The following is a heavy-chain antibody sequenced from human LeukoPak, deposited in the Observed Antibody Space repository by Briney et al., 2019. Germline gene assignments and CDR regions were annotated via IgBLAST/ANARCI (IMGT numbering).Heavy chain of an antibody. CDR1: GRSFSGYY. J-gene: IGHJ5*02. D-gene: IGHD3-10*01. CDR3: ARGSPYYYGSGNWFDP. Sequence: PSETLSLTCAVYGRSFSGYYWSWIRQPPGKGLEWIGEINHSGSTNYNPSLKSRVTRSVDTSKNQFSLKLSSVTAADTAVYYCARGSPYYYGSGNWFDPWGQGTLVTVSS. CDR2: INHSGST. V-gene: IGHV4-34*01.